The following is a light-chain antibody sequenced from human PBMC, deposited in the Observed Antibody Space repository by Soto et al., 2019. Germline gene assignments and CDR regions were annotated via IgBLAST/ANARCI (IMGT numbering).Light chain of an antibody. CDR3: QQSNSFPLT. V-gene: IGKV1-12*01. J-gene: IGKJ4*01. CDR2: AAS. Sequence: DIQMTQSPSSVSASVGDRVTITCRASQGISSRLAWYQQKPGKAPNLLIYAASSLQSGVPSRFSGSGSETDFTLTVGSLQPEDFATYYCQQSNSFPLTFGGGTKVEIK. CDR1: QGISSR.